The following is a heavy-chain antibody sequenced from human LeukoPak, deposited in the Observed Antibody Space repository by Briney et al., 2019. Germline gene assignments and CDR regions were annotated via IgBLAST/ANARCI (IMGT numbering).Heavy chain of an antibody. CDR3: ARAYSYYDFWSGHVSYGMDV. V-gene: IGHV1-8*01. CDR2: MNPNSGNT. J-gene: IGHJ6*02. CDR1: GYTFTSYD. Sequence: ASVKVSCKASGYTFTSYDINWVRQATGQGLEWMGWMNPNSGNTGYAQKFQGRVTMTRNTSISTAYMELSSLGSEDTAVYYCARAYSYYDFWSGHVSYGMDVWGQGTTVTVSS. D-gene: IGHD3-3*01.